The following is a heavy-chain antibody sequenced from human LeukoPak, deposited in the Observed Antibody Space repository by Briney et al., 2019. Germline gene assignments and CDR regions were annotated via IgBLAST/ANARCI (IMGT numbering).Heavy chain of an antibody. D-gene: IGHD2-2*02. Sequence: PSETLSLTCTVSGGSISSYYWSWIRQPPGKGLEWIGYIYYGGSTNYNPSLKSRVTISVDTSKNQFSLKLSSVTAADTAVYYCARGYCSSTSCYSYFDYWGQGTLVTVSS. CDR1: GGSISSYY. J-gene: IGHJ4*02. CDR2: IYYGGST. V-gene: IGHV4-59*01. CDR3: ARGYCSSTSCYSYFDY.